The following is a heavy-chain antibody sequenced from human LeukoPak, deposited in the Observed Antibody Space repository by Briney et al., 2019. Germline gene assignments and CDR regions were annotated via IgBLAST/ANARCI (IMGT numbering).Heavy chain of an antibody. V-gene: IGHV1-2*02. CDR2: INPNSGGT. CDR3: ARLGDCSGGSISSDY. D-gene: IGHD2-15*01. Sequence: GASVTVSCKAPVYTFTGYYMHWVRQAPGQGLEWMGWINPNSGGTNYAQKFQGRVTMTRDTSISTAYMELSRLRSDDTAVYYCARLGDCSGGSISSDYWGQGTLVTVSS. J-gene: IGHJ4*02. CDR1: VYTFTGYY.